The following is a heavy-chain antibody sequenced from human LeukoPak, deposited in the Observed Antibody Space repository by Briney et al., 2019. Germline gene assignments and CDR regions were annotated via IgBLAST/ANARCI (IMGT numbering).Heavy chain of an antibody. Sequence: SETLSLTCTVSGGSISSYYWSWIRQPPGKGLEWIGYICYSGSTNYNPSLKSRVTISLDTFKNQFSLRLNSVTAADTAVYYCEGYGVTRDAASDIWGQGKMVTVSS. J-gene: IGHJ3*02. CDR1: GGSISSYY. V-gene: IGHV4-59*01. CDR3: EGYGVTRDAASDI. D-gene: IGHD4-17*01. CDR2: ICYSGST.